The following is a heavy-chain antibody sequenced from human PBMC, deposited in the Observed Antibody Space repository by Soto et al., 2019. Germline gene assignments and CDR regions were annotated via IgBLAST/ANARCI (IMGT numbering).Heavy chain of an antibody. J-gene: IGHJ6*02. CDR2: IWYDGSNK. CDR3: ARDQSPYLAATYCYYYGMDV. V-gene: IGHV3-33*01. D-gene: IGHD6-6*01. CDR1: GFTFSSYG. Sequence: GGSLRLSCAASGFTFSSYGMHWVRQAPGKGLEWVAVIWYDGSNKYYADSVKGRFTISRDNSKNTLYLQMNSLRAEDTAVYYCARDQSPYLAATYCYYYGMDVRGQGTTVTVSS.